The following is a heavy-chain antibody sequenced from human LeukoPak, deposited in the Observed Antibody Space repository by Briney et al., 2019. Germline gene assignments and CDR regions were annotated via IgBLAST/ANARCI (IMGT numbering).Heavy chain of an antibody. CDR1: GFTFSNYA. D-gene: IGHD3-9*01. CDR2: ITGSGTNT. Sequence: GASLRLSCVASGFTFSNYAMSWVRPAPGKGLEWVSAITGSGTNTYYADSVKGRFTISRDNSKDTVFLQMNSLRHEDTAIYYCVIWGDYDVLTGYYVPDYWGQGTLVTVSS. CDR3: VIWGDYDVLTGYYVPDY. V-gene: IGHV3-23*01. J-gene: IGHJ4*02.